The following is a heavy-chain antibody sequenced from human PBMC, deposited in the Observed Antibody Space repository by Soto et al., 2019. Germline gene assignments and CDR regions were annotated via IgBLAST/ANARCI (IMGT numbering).Heavy chain of an antibody. D-gene: IGHD6-13*01. V-gene: IGHV3-7*01. Sequence: EVQQVESGGGLVQPGGSLRLSCAASGFTFTKYWMSWVRQAPGKGLEWVANIKEDGSEKYYVDSVKGRFTISRDNAKNSLHLQMNSLRADDTAVYYCGIGADGTWFDYWGQGTLVTVSS. CDR2: IKEDGSEK. J-gene: IGHJ4*02. CDR3: GIGADGTWFDY. CDR1: GFTFTKYW.